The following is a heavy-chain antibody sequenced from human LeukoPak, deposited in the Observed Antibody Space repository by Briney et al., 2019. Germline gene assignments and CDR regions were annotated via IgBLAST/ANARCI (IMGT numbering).Heavy chain of an antibody. V-gene: IGHV4-39*07. J-gene: IGHJ4*02. CDR2: IHYSGST. Sequence: SETLSLTCTVSGGSISSRNYYWGWIRQPPGKGLEWIGIIHYSGSTYYNPSLKSRVTISVDTSKNQFSLKLSSVTAADTAVYFCAREGASVTNFDYWGQGTLVTVSS. CDR3: AREGASVTNFDY. D-gene: IGHD1-26*01. CDR1: GGSISSRNYY.